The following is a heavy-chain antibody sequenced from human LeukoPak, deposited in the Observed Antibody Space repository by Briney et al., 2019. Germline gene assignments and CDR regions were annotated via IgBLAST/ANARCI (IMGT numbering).Heavy chain of an antibody. Sequence: GGSLRLSCGVSGFSVSSYWMSWVRQAPGKGLEWVSSISSSGSYIYYADSVKGRFTISRDNSKNTLYLQMNSLRAEDAAVYYCAKDLKGALDAFDIWGQGTMVTVSS. CDR2: ISSSGSYI. V-gene: IGHV3-21*04. J-gene: IGHJ3*02. CDR1: GFSVSSYW. CDR3: AKDLKGALDAFDI. D-gene: IGHD4/OR15-4a*01.